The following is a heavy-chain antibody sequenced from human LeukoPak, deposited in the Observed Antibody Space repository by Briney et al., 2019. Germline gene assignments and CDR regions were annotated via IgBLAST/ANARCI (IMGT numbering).Heavy chain of an antibody. V-gene: IGHV1-8*01. D-gene: IGHD3-9*01. J-gene: IGHJ2*01. CDR3: ARVARYFDWGTLWYFDL. CDR2: MNPNSGNT. Sequence: GASVKVSCKASGYTFTSYDINWVRQATGQGLEWMGWMNPNSGNTGYAQKFQGRVTMTRNTSISTAYMELSSLRSEDTAVYYCARVARYFDWGTLWYFDLWGRGTLVTVSS. CDR1: GYTFTSYD.